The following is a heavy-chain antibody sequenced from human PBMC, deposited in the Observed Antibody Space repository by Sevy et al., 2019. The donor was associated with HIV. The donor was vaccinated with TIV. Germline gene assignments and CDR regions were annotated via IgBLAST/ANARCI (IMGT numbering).Heavy chain of an antibody. CDR2: VHYSGRT. CDR1: GGSISSGNYL. J-gene: IGHJ4*02. Sequence: SETLSLTCTFSGGSISSGNYLWSWIRQTPGKGLEWIGTVHYSGRTYYNPSLKSRVTISEDTSKNQFSLNLNSVTAADTAVYFCARNFDYWGQGTLVTVSS. CDR3: ARNFDY. V-gene: IGHV4-39*01.